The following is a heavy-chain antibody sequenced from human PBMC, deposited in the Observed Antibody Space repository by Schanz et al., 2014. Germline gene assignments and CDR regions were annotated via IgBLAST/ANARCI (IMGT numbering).Heavy chain of an antibody. CDR3: ARGIITMVRGGDVGAFDI. D-gene: IGHD3-10*01. CDR1: GFTFSSYG. CDR2: ISYDGSSK. J-gene: IGHJ3*02. V-gene: IGHV3-33*01. Sequence: QVQLVESGGGVVQPGGSLRLSCAASGFTFSSYGMHWVRQAPGKGLEWVALISYDGSSKNHADSVQGRFTISRDNSKNALYLQMDSLRAEDTAVYYCARGIITMVRGGDVGAFDIWGQGTMVTVSS.